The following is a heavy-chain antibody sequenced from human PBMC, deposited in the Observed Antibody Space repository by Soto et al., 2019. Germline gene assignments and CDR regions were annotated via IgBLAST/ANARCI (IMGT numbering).Heavy chain of an antibody. Sequence: GGSLRLSCAASGFTFSSYGMHWVRQAPGKGLEWVAVISYDGSNKYYADSVKGRFTISRDNSKNTLYLQMNSLRAEDTAVYYCAQDRDTYFDYWGQGTLVTVSS. V-gene: IGHV3-30*18. CDR1: GFTFSSYG. CDR2: ISYDGSNK. D-gene: IGHD5-18*01. J-gene: IGHJ4*02. CDR3: AQDRDTYFDY.